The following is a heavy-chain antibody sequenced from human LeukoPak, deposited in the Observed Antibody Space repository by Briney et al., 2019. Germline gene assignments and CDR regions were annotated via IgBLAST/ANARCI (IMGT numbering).Heavy chain of an antibody. V-gene: IGHV3-53*01. J-gene: IGHJ4*02. Sequence: ASVKVSCKASGYTFTSYGISWVRQAPGKGLEWVSVIYSGGSTYYADSVRGRFTISRDNSKNTLYLQMNSLGAEDTAVYYCARVSYYDSSGYYFLSYVDYWGQGTLVTVSS. CDR3: ARVSYYDSSGYYFLSYVDY. D-gene: IGHD3-22*01. CDR2: IYSGGST. CDR1: GYTFTSYG.